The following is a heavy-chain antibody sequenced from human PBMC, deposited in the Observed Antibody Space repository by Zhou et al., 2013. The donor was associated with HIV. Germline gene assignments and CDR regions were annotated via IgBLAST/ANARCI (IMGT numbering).Heavy chain of an antibody. CDR1: GYIFTDFY. CDR2: INPAVGTA. V-gene: IGHV1-2*02. D-gene: IGHD1-7*01. CDR3: ARWNFNGFDP. J-gene: IGHJ5*02. Sequence: QAQLVQSGAELQKPGASVKVSCKASGYIFTDFYIHWLRQAPGQGLEWMGWINPAVGTADFAQSLQGRVTLTRDTSITTVYMEMQSLKSDDTAIYYCARWNFNGFDPWGQGTLVTVSS.